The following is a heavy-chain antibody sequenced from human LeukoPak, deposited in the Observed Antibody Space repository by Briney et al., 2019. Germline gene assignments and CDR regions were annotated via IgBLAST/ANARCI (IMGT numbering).Heavy chain of an antibody. V-gene: IGHV4-59*01. CDR1: GGSISSYY. D-gene: IGHD4-17*01. J-gene: IGHJ4*02. Sequence: SETLSLTRTVSGGSISSYYWSWIRQPPGKGLEWIGYIHSTESTIYNPSLKSRVTISVDASKNQFSLKLSSVTAADTAVYYCVRDVYGDPFDYWGQGTLVTVSS. CDR2: IHSTEST. CDR3: VRDVYGDPFDY.